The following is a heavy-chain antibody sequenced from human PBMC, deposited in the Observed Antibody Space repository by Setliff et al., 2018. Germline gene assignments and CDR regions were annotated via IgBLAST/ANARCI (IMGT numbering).Heavy chain of an antibody. J-gene: IGHJ3*02. Sequence: ASVKVSCKASGYTFTDYYMHWVQQAPGKGLEWMGRVDPGDGETIYAEKFQGRVTITADTSTDTAYMELSSLRSEDTAVYYCARGDYDILTGYAQDDALGADAFDIWGQGTMVTVSS. D-gene: IGHD3-9*01. CDR3: ARGDYDILTGYAQDDALGADAFDI. V-gene: IGHV1-69-2*01. CDR1: GYTFTDYY. CDR2: VDPGDGET.